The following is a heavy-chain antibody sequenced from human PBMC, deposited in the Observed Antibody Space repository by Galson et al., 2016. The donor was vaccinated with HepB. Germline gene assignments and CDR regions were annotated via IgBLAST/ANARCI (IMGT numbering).Heavy chain of an antibody. CDR2: IRDKANSYTT. D-gene: IGHD3-9*01. J-gene: IGHJ4*02. CDR3: TTLTGSKSEFDY. CDR1: GFTFRSTG. V-gene: IGHV3-72*01. Sequence: SLRLSCAASGFTFRSTGMTWVRQAPGKGLEWVGRIRDKANSYTTEYAASVKGRFTISRDDSKTSLYLQMNSLNGEDTAVYYCTTLTGSKSEFDYWGQGTLVTVSS.